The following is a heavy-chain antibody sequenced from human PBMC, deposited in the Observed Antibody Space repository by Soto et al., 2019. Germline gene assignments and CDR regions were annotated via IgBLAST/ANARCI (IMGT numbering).Heavy chain of an antibody. CDR1: GGSISSGVYY. Sequence: SETLSLTCTVSGGSISSGVYYLSWIRQHPGKGLEWIGYIYYSGSTYYNPSLKSRVTISVDTSKNQFSLKLSSVTAADTAVYYCARAQKVWFGELFDYYGMDVWGQGTTVTVSS. D-gene: IGHD3-10*01. CDR3: ARAQKVWFGELFDYYGMDV. V-gene: IGHV4-31*03. CDR2: IYYSGST. J-gene: IGHJ6*02.